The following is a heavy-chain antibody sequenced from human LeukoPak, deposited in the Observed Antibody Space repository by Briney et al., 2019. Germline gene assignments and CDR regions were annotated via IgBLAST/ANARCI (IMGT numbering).Heavy chain of an antibody. J-gene: IGHJ4*02. V-gene: IGHV4-59*01. CDR2: IYYTGNT. D-gene: IGHD4-11*01. CDR1: GGSISSDY. Sequence: SETLSLTCTVSGGSISSDYWSWIRQPPGKGLEWIGFIYYTGNTNYNPSLKSRVTMLIDTSKNQFSLKLTSVTAADTAVYYCARSRGRLLYHFDYWGQGTLVTVSS. CDR3: ARSRGRLLYHFDY.